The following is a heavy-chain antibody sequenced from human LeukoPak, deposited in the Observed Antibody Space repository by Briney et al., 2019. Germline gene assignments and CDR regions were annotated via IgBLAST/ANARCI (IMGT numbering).Heavy chain of an antibody. D-gene: IGHD6-13*01. CDR1: GFTFDNYA. CDR2: ISGLGGSA. CDR3: ARRGGSSWSSFDY. Sequence: GGSLRLSCVASGFTFDNYAMNWVRQAPGKGLEWVSGISGLGGSAYYAASVKGRFTISRDNSGDTLFLQLNNLRVKDTAIYFCARRGGSSWSSFDYWGQGTLVTVSS. J-gene: IGHJ4*02. V-gene: IGHV3-23*01.